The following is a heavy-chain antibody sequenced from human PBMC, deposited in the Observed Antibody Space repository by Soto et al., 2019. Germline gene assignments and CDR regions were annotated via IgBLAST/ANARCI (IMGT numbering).Heavy chain of an antibody. CDR1: GFTFSSYS. J-gene: IGHJ4*02. Sequence: PGGSLRLACAASGFTFSSYSMNWVRQAPGKGLEWVSSISSSSSYIYYADSVKGRFTISRDNAKNSLYLQMNSLRAEDTAVYYCARTGPAASPGPLKYIHFWGQAILVSVSS. V-gene: IGHV3-21*01. D-gene: IGHD2-2*01. CDR3: ARTGPAASPGPLKYIHF. CDR2: ISSSSSYI.